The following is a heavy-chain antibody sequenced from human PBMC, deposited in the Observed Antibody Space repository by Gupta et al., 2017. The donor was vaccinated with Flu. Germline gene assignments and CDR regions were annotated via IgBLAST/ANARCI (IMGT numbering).Heavy chain of an antibody. V-gene: IGHV3-23*01. Sequence: EVQLLESGGGLVQPGGSLRLSCAASGFTFSSYAMSWVRQAPGKGLEWVSAISGSGGSTYYADSVKGWFTISRDNSKNTLYLQMNSLRAEDTAVYYCAKVHRLDNPLPSYFDYWGQGTLVTVAS. J-gene: IGHJ4*02. CDR1: GFTFSSYA. CDR2: ISGSGGST. D-gene: IGHD2-2*03. CDR3: AKVHRLDNPLPSYFDY.